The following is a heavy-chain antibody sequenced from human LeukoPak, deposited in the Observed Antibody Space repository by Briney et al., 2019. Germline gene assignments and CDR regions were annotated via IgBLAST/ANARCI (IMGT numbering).Heavy chain of an antibody. CDR1: GFIFSSYG. D-gene: IGHD1-14*01. V-gene: IGHV3-30*03. Sequence: TGGSLRLSCAASGFIFSSYGMHWVRQAPGKGLEWVAVISYDGSEKYYAESVKGRFTISRDSSKNTLYLQMNSLRPEDTAVYYCAREVGSINDYWGQGTLVTVSS. CDR2: ISYDGSEK. CDR3: AREVGSINDY. J-gene: IGHJ4*02.